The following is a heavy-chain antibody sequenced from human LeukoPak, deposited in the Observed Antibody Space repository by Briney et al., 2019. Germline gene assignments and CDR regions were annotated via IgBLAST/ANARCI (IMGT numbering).Heavy chain of an antibody. CDR1: GFTFSSYG. CDR2: IKQDGSEK. J-gene: IGHJ4*02. Sequence: PGGSLRLSCAASGFTFSSYGMSWVRQAPGKGLEWVANIKQDGSEKYYVDTVKGRFTISRDNAKNSLYLQMNSLRAEDTAVYCCATDSSSKVGYWGQGTLVTVSS. D-gene: IGHD6-13*01. CDR3: ATDSSSKVGY. V-gene: IGHV3-7*01.